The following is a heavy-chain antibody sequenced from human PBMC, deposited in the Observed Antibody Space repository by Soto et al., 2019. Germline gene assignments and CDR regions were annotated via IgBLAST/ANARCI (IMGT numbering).Heavy chain of an antibody. D-gene: IGHD3-3*01. V-gene: IGHV1-3*01. CDR3: ARGEWLLVPEARYYYYGMDV. J-gene: IGHJ6*02. CDR2: INAGNGNT. CDR1: GYTFTSYA. Sequence: ASVKVSCKASGYTFTSYAMHWVRQAPGQRLEWMGWINAGNGNTKYSQKFQGRVTITRDTSASTAYMELSSLRSEDTAVYYCARGEWLLVPEARYYYYGMDVWGQGTKVTGSS.